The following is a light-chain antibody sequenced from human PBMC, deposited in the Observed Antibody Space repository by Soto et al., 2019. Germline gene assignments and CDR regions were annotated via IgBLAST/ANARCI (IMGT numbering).Light chain of an antibody. V-gene: IGKV1-27*01. J-gene: IGKJ3*01. CDR3: QKYNSAPLT. CDR2: AAS. Sequence: DIQMTQSPSSLSASVGDRVTITCRASQGISNSLAWYQLKPGKVPKLLIFAASTLQSGVPSRFSGSGSGTDFTLTISGLQPEDVATYYCQKYNSAPLTVGPGTKADI. CDR1: QGISNS.